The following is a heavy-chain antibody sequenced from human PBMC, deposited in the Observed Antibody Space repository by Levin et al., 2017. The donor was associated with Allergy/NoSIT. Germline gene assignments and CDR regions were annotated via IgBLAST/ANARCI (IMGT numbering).Heavy chain of an antibody. V-gene: IGHV5-10-1*01. CDR3: ARLSASYYYYYYMDV. CDR2: IDPSDSYT. CDR1: GYSFTSYW. J-gene: IGHJ6*03. Sequence: PAASVKVSCKGSGYSFTSYWISWVRQMPGKGLEWMGRIDPSDSYTNYSPSFQGHVTISADKSISTAYLQWSSLKASDTAMYYCARLSASYYYYYYMDVWGKGTTVTVSS. D-gene: IGHD2/OR15-2a*01.